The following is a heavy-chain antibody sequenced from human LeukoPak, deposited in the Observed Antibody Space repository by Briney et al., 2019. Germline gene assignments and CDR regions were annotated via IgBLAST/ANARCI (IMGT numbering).Heavy chain of an antibody. CDR1: GYSISSGYY. Sequence: PSVTLALTCAVSGYSISSGYYWGWIRQPPGKGLEWIGSIYHSGSTYYNPSLKSRVTISVDTSKNQFSLKLSSVTAADTAVYYCAGLYGSGSYYWNYFDYWGQGTLVTVSS. V-gene: IGHV4-38-2*01. D-gene: IGHD3-10*01. J-gene: IGHJ4*02. CDR3: AGLYGSGSYYWNYFDY. CDR2: IYHSGST.